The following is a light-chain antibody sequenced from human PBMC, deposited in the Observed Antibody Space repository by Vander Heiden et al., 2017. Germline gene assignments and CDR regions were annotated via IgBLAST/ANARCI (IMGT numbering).Light chain of an antibody. V-gene: IGKV3-11*01. Sequence: EIVLTQSPATLSLSPGERATLSCRASQSIITYLAWYQHKPGQAPRLLMYDASKRATGIPARFSGSRSGTDFTLTISRLEPEDFAVYYCQQRSNWLLTFGGGTKVEIK. CDR3: QQRSNWLLT. CDR1: QSIITY. J-gene: IGKJ4*01. CDR2: DAS.